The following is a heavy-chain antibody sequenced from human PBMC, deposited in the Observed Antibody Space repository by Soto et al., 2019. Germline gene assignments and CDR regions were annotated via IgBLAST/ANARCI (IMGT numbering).Heavy chain of an antibody. D-gene: IGHD5-18*01. J-gene: IGHJ4*02. Sequence: PSETLSLTCTVSGGSISSYYWSWIRQPPGKGLEWIGYIYYSGSTNYNPSLKSRVTISVDTSKNQFSLKLSSVTAADTAVYYCARAGYSYGFWDFDYWGQGTLVTVSS. CDR2: IYYSGST. V-gene: IGHV4-59*01. CDR3: ARAGYSYGFWDFDY. CDR1: GGSISSYY.